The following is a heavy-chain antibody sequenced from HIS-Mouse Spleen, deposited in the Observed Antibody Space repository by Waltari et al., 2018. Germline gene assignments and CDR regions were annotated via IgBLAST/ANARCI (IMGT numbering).Heavy chain of an antibody. D-gene: IGHD6-13*01. V-gene: IGHV4-39*07. CDR1: GGSVSSTSYS. CDR3: AREIPYSSSWYDWYFDL. J-gene: IGHJ2*01. Sequence: QLQLQESGPGLVKPSETLYLTCTVAGGSVSSTSYSGACIRQPPGKGLEWIGSINYSGSTYYNPSLKIRVTISVDTSKNQFSLKLSSVTAADTAVYYCAREIPYSSSWYDWYFDLWGRGTLVTVSS. CDR2: INYSGST.